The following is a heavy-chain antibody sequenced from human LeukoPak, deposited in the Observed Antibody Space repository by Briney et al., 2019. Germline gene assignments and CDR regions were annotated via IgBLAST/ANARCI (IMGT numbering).Heavy chain of an antibody. D-gene: IGHD6-13*01. V-gene: IGHV3-74*01. CDR1: GFTFSSYW. CDR2: INTDGSST. CDR3: AKDAHQGIAAAMDHAFDI. Sequence: GGSLRLSCAASGFTFSSYWMHWVRQAPGKGLVWVSRINTDGSSTSYADSVKGRFTISRDNAKNSLYLQMNSLRAEDTALYYCAKDAHQGIAAAMDHAFDIWGQGTMVTVSS. J-gene: IGHJ3*02.